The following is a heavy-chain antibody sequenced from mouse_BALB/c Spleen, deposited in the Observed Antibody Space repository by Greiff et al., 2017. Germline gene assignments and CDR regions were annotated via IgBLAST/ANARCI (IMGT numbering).Heavy chain of an antibody. CDR2: ISYDGSN. D-gene: IGHD1-1*01. CDR1: GYSITSGYY. Sequence: EVQVVESGPGLVKPSQSLSLTCSVTGYSITSGYYWNWIRQFPGNKLEWMGYISYDGSNNYNPSLKNRISITRDTSKNQFFLKLNSVTTEDTATYYCARGLITTVVARAMDYWGQGTSVTVSS. J-gene: IGHJ4*01. V-gene: IGHV3-6*02. CDR3: ARGLITTVVARAMDY.